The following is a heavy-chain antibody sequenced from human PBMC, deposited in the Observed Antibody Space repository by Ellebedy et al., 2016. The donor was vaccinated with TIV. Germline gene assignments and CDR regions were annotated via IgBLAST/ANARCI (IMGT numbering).Heavy chain of an antibody. CDR2: ISGSGGST. Sequence: GESLKISXAASGFTFSSYAMSWVRQAPGKGLEWVSAISGSGGSTYYADSVKGRFTISRDNSKNTLYLQMNSLRAEDTAVYYCAREVTMVRGVIIAYYFDYWGQGTLVTVSS. D-gene: IGHD3-10*01. V-gene: IGHV3-23*01. J-gene: IGHJ4*02. CDR1: GFTFSSYA. CDR3: AREVTMVRGVIIAYYFDY.